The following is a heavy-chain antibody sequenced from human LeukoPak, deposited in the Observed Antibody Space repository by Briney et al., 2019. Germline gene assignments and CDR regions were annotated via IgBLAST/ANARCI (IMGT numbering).Heavy chain of an antibody. CDR3: ARADLGYCSGGSCYWFDP. J-gene: IGHJ5*02. V-gene: IGHV1-18*01. Sequence: ASVKVSCKASGYTFTSYGISWVRQAPGQGLEWMGWISAYNGNTNYAQKLQGRVTMTTDTSTSTAYMELSSLRSEDTAVYYCARADLGYCSGGSCYWFDPWGQGALVTVSS. CDR2: ISAYNGNT. D-gene: IGHD2-15*01. CDR1: GYTFTSYG.